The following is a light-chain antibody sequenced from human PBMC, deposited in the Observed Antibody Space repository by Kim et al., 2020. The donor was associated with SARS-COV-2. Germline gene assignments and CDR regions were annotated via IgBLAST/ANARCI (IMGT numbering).Light chain of an antibody. J-gene: IGLJ2*01. V-gene: IGLV5-37*01. CDR2: YYSASDK. CDR3: MIWPSNAWV. Sequence: LTCTWPSGINVGRYNMYWYQQKPGSPPRYLLYYYSASDKGQGSGGPSLFSGSKDASANTGILLISGLQSEDEADYYCMIWPSNAWVFGGGTQLTVL. CDR1: SGINVGRYN.